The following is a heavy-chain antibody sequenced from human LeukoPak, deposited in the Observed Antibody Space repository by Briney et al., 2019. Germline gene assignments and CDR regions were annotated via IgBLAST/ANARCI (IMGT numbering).Heavy chain of an antibody. D-gene: IGHD5-18*01. CDR3: AKATWIQLWLAFYY. Sequence: GGSLRLSCAASGFTFSSYGMHWVRQAPGKGLEWVAVISYDGGNKYYADSVKGRFTISRDNSKNTLYLQMNSLRAEDTAVYYCAKATWIQLWLAFYYWGQGTLVTVSS. CDR1: GFTFSSYG. V-gene: IGHV3-30*18. CDR2: ISYDGGNK. J-gene: IGHJ4*02.